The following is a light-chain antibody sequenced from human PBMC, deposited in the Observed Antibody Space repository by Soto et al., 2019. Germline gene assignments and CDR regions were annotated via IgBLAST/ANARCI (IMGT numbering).Light chain of an antibody. Sequence: IVMTQSPATLSVAPGERATLSCMASQSISSNLAWYQQKPGQAPRLLIYGASTRATGLPDRFSGGGSGTEFTLTVSSLQSEDFAVYYCQQYNDWPRTFGQGTKVDIK. J-gene: IGKJ1*01. CDR1: QSISSN. V-gene: IGKV3D-15*01. CDR3: QQYNDWPRT. CDR2: GAS.